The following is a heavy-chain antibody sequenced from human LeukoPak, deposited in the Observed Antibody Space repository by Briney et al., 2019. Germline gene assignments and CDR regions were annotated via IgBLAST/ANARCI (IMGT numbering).Heavy chain of an antibody. J-gene: IGHJ4*02. D-gene: IGHD1-26*01. Sequence: SETLSLTCSVSGGSISNYYWSWIRQPPGKALEWIGFIYYTGNSTYNPSLKSRVTISVDTSNNQFSLRLTSVTAADTAVYYCARGPSGSYYVPYYFDYWGQGTLVTVSS. CDR3: ARGPSGSYYVPYYFDY. CDR1: GGSISNYY. CDR2: IYYTGNS. V-gene: IGHV4-59*01.